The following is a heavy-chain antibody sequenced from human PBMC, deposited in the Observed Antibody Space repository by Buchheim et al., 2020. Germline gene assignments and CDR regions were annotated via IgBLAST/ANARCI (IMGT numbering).Heavy chain of an antibody. CDR2: INPNSGGT. V-gene: IGHV1-2*02. CDR3: ASLRARYFGLREDWFDP. Sequence: QVQLVQSGAEVKKPGASVKVSCKASGYTFTGYYMHWVRQAPGQGLEWMGWINPNSGGTYFAQKFQGRVTMTSDTSISTAYMELSRLRSDDTAVYYCASLRARYFGLREDWFDPWGQGTL. D-gene: IGHD2/OR15-2a*01. J-gene: IGHJ5*02. CDR1: GYTFTGYY.